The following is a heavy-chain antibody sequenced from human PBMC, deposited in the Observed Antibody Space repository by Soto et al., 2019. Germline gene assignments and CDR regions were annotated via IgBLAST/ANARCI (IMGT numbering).Heavy chain of an antibody. CDR2: ISYDGSNK. CDR3: AKSAAAGVFDY. D-gene: IGHD6-13*01. V-gene: IGHV3-30*18. CDR1: GFTFSSYG. Sequence: GGSLRLSCAASGFTFSSYGMHWVRQAPGKGLEWVAVISYDGSNKYYADSVKGRFTISRDNSKNTLYLQMNSLRAEVTAVYYCAKSAAAGVFDYWGQGTLVTVS. J-gene: IGHJ4*02.